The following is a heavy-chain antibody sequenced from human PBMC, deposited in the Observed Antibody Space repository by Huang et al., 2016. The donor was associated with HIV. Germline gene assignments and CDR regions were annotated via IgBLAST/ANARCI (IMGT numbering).Heavy chain of an antibody. V-gene: IGHV3-48*01. CDR2: ISKTSGAT. D-gene: IGHD3-22*01. CDR1: GYTFSTYS. J-gene: IGHJ4*02. CDR3: VRDSSSGLQLRY. Sequence: EVQLVESGGGLAQPGGSLRRSCVASGYTFSTYSMNWVRQAPGKGLEWVSYISKTSGATSYAESVKGRFTVSRDNVKNSLYLQMYRLRVEDMAMYYCVRDSSSGLQLRYWGQGALVIVS.